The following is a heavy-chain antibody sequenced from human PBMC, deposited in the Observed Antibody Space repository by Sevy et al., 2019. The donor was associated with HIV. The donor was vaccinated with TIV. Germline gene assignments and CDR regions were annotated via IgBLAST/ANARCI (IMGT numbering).Heavy chain of an antibody. CDR1: GFPFNDHA. CDR2: ISWNSRNI. V-gene: IGHV3-9*01. D-gene: IGHD2-21*01. Sequence: GGSLRLSCAASGFPFNDHAMHWVRLVPGKGLEWVSGISWNSRNIGYADSVKGRFTISRDNTRHSVYLEVHSLRPEDTALYYCAKDINRGCDGVNCYSYYYYFYGLDVWGQGTTVTVSS. CDR3: AKDINRGCDGVNCYSYYYYFYGLDV. J-gene: IGHJ6*02.